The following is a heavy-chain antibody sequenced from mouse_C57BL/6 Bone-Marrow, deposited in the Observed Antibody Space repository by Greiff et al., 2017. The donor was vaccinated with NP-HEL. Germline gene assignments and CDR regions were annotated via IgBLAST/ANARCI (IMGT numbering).Heavy chain of an antibody. Sequence: VQLQQSGPELVKPGASVKISCKASGYTFTDYYMNWVKQSHGKSLEWIGDINPNNGGTSYNQKFKGKATLTVDKSSSTAYMELRSLTSEDSAVYYCARSGDYGRSVDYWGQGTSVTVSS. J-gene: IGHJ4*01. CDR3: ARSGDYGRSVDY. CDR2: INPNNGGT. D-gene: IGHD2-4*01. V-gene: IGHV1-26*01. CDR1: GYTFTDYY.